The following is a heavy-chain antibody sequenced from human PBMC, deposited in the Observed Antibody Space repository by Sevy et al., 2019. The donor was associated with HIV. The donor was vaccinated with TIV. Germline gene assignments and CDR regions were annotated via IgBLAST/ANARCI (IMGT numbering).Heavy chain of an antibody. CDR3: ARDKTILEGRYGMDV. V-gene: IGHV3-21*01. J-gene: IGHJ6*02. CDR2: VFSSSSYI. D-gene: IGHD3-3*01. Sequence: GGSLRLSCAASGFTFSSYNMNWVRQAPGKGLEWVSFVFSSSSYIYYADSVKGRLTNSRDNAKNSPYLQMNSLRAEDTAVYYCARDKTILEGRYGMDVWGQGTTVTVSS. CDR1: GFTFSSYN.